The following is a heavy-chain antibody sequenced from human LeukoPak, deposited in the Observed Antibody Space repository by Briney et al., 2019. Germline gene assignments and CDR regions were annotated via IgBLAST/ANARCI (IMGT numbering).Heavy chain of an antibody. J-gene: IGHJ4*02. Sequence: GGSLRLSCAASGFTFSSNHMSWVRQAPGKGLEWVSVIYSGGSTYYADSVKGRFTISRDNSKNTVYLQVNSLRAEDTAVYYCARESSGWLQLFDYWGQGTLVTVSS. CDR3: ARESSGWLQLFDY. V-gene: IGHV3-66*01. D-gene: IGHD5-24*01. CDR2: IYSGGST. CDR1: GFTFSSNH.